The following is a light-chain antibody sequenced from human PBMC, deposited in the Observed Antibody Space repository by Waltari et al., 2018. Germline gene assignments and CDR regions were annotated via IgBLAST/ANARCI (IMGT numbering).Light chain of an antibody. J-gene: IGLJ2*01. Sequence: QSVLTQPPSVSGYPGQRVTISCTGSSSNIGGYDVHWYQQLPGTAPKLLIFENNNRPSGVSDRFSGSKSATSASLTITGLQSEDEAEYYCEAWDNSLNGILFGGGTRLTVL. CDR2: ENN. CDR3: EAWDNSLNGIL. V-gene: IGLV1-40*01. CDR1: SSNIGGYD.